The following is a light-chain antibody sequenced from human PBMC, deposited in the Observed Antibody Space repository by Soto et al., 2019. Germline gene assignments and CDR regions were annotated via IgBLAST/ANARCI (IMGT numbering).Light chain of an antibody. Sequence: EIVLTQSPATLSLSPVEIATLSFMASQSVKTFLVWYQQRPGQAPRLLIHDASHRAAGIPARFSGSGFGTDFTLTISSLEPEDAAVYYCQQRSNWPPITFGQGTRLEIK. V-gene: IGKV3-11*01. CDR3: QQRSNWPPIT. J-gene: IGKJ5*01. CDR2: DAS. CDR1: QSVKTF.